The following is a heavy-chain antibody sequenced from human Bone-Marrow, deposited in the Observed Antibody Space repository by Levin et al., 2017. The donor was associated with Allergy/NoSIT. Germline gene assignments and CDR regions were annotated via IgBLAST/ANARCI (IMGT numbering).Heavy chain of an antibody. CDR2: IRSKPNSYAT. Sequence: LSLTCAASGFTFSGSAMHWVRQASGKGLEWVGRIRSKPNSYATAYAASVKGRFTISRDDSKNTASLQMNSLKTEDTAVYYCSTTSDTVTTDFDYWGQGTLVTVSS. CDR3: STTSDTVTTDFDY. CDR1: GFTFSGSA. V-gene: IGHV3-73*01. D-gene: IGHD4-17*01. J-gene: IGHJ4*02.